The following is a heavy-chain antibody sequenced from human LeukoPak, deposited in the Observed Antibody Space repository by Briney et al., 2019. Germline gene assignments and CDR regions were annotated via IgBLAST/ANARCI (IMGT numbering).Heavy chain of an antibody. CDR2: IYYSGST. Sequence: SETLSLTCAVSGGSISSSNWWSWVRQPPGKGLEWIGYIYYSGSTNYNPSLKSRVTISVDTSKNQFSLKLSSVTAADTAVYYCARHGRYGGNSWGQGTLVTVSS. J-gene: IGHJ4*02. CDR1: GGSISSSNW. D-gene: IGHD4-23*01. V-gene: IGHV4-4*02. CDR3: ARHGRYGGNS.